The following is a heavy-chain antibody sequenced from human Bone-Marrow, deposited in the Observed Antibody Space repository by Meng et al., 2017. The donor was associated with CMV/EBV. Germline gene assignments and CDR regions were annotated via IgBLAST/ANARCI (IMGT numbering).Heavy chain of an antibody. V-gene: IGHV1-2*02. D-gene: IGHD2/OR15-2a*01. J-gene: IGHJ6*02. CDR2: INSNSGGT. Sequence: ASVKVSCKTSGYTFTGYYLHWVRQAPGQGLEWMGWINSNSGGTKYAQNFHGRVTMTRDTSFSTAYMELSSLRSDDTAVYYCARAGLGIVIEPRTMPCETYYFSSLDVWGQGTTVTVSS. CDR3: ARAGLGIVIEPRTMPCETYYFSSLDV. CDR1: GYTFTGYY.